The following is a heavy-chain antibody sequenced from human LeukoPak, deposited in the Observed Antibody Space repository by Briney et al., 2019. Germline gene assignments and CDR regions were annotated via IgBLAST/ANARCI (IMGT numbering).Heavy chain of an antibody. Sequence: GGSLRLSCAASGFTFSDYYMSWIPQAPGKGLEGVSDISSTSIYTNYADSVKGRFTISRDNAKNSLYLQMNSLRAEDTAVYYCAGEDGYSSSWYSDYWGQGTLVTVSS. V-gene: IGHV3-11*05. CDR1: GFTFSDYY. CDR3: AGEDGYSSSWYSDY. CDR2: ISSTSIYT. D-gene: IGHD6-13*01. J-gene: IGHJ4*02.